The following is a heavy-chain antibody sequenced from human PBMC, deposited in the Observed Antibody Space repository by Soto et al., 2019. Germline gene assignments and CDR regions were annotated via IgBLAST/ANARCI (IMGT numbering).Heavy chain of an antibody. V-gene: IGHV3-66*01. CDR1: GFTVSSNY. CDR3: ARAPRGWWANWFDP. CDR2: IYSGGST. J-gene: IGHJ5*02. Sequence: EVQLVESGGGLVQPGGSLRLSCAASGFTVSSNYMSWVRQAPGKGLEWVSVIYSGGSTYYADSVKGRFTISRDNSKNALYLQVNGLSAEDTAVYYCARAPRGWWANWFDPWGQGTLVTGSS. D-gene: IGHD2-15*01.